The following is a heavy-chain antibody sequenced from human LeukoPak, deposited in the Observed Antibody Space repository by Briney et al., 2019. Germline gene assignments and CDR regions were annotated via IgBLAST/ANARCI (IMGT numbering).Heavy chain of an antibody. V-gene: IGHV4-34*01. CDR3: ATGYPFRNGMDV. CDR2: INHSGST. J-gene: IGHJ6*02. CDR1: GGSFSGYY. D-gene: IGHD5-18*01. Sequence: PSETLSLTCAVYGGSFSGYYWSWIRQPPGKGLEWIGEINHSGSTNYNPSLKSRVTISVDTSKNQFSPKLSSVTAADTAVYYCATGYPFRNGMDVWGQGTTVTVSS.